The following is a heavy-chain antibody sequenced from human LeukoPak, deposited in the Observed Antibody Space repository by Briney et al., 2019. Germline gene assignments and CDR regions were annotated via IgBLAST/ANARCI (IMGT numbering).Heavy chain of an antibody. CDR3: ASGRNLDCFDV. V-gene: IGHV4-39*02. Sequence: LETLSLTCVVSGASISGFTYYWGWVRQPPGRGLEWIGSIYYSGSTYYNPSLKSRVTISIDTSKNHFSLKLRSVTAADTAVYFCASGRNLDCFDVWGQGTMVTASS. J-gene: IGHJ3*01. CDR2: IYYSGST. CDR1: GASISGFTYY. D-gene: IGHD1-1*01.